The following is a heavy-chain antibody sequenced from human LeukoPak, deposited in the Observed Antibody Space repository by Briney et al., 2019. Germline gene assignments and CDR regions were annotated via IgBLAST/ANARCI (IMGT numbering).Heavy chain of an antibody. D-gene: IGHD3-22*01. Sequence: ASVKVSCKASGGTFSSYAISWVRQAPGQGLEWMGEIIPIFGTANYAQKFQGRVTITADESTSTAYMEPSSLRSEDTAVYYCAREAAVAGYDSSGYYLDYWGQGTLVTVSS. V-gene: IGHV1-69*13. CDR1: GGTFSSYA. CDR2: IIPIFGTA. CDR3: AREAAVAGYDSSGYYLDY. J-gene: IGHJ4*02.